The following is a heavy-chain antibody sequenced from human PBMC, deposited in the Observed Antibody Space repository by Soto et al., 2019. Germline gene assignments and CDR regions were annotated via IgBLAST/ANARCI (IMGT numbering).Heavy chain of an antibody. CDR2: IRNKANSYST. V-gene: IGHV3-72*01. J-gene: IGHJ4*02. D-gene: IGHD1-26*01. CDR3: ARIRFGSYDLKDFDY. CDR1: GFTFSDHY. Sequence: EVQLVESGGGLVQPGGSLRLSCAASGFTFSDHYVDWVRQAPGKGLEWVARIRNKANSYSTEYAASAKGRFTIARDDSKNLGYLQMSSLKTEDTAVYYCARIRFGSYDLKDFDYWGQGTLVTVSS.